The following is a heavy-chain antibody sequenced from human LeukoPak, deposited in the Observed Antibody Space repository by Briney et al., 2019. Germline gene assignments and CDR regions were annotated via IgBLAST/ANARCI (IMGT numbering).Heavy chain of an antibody. V-gene: IGHV3-7*03. J-gene: IGHJ6*02. CDR3: ARRNAMDV. CDR1: GFTFSNYW. Sequence: GGSLRLSRAASGFTFSNYWMTWVRQAPGKGLEWVANINRDGSERYYVDSVKGRFTISRDDAKSSLYLQMNSLSAEDTAVYYCARRNAMDVWGQGTTVIVFS. CDR2: INRDGSER.